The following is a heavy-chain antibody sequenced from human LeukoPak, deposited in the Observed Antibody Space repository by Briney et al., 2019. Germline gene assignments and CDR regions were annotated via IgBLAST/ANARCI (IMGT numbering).Heavy chain of an antibody. V-gene: IGHV4-30-4*08. CDR2: IYYSGST. CDR1: GGSISSGDYY. D-gene: IGHD2-2*01. Sequence: PSETLSLTCTVSGGSISSGDYYWSWIRQPPGKGPEWIGYIYYSGSTYYNPSLKSRVTISVDTSKNQFSLKLSSVTAADTAVYYCARVEGYCSSTSCYAVNWFDPWGQGTLVTVSS. CDR3: ARVEGYCSSTSCYAVNWFDP. J-gene: IGHJ5*02.